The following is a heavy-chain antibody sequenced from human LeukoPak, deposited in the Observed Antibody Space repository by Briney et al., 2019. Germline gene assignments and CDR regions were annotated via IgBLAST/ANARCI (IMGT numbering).Heavy chain of an antibody. V-gene: IGHV4-59*01. CDR3: AREYSSGWYPYYFDY. J-gene: IGHJ4*02. Sequence: SETLSLTCTVSGGSISSYYWSWLRQPPGKGLEWIGYIYYSGSTNYNPSLKSRVTISVDTSKNQFSLKLSSVTAADTAVYYCAREYSSGWYPYYFDYWGQGTLVTVSS. CDR1: GGSISSYY. CDR2: IYYSGST. D-gene: IGHD6-19*01.